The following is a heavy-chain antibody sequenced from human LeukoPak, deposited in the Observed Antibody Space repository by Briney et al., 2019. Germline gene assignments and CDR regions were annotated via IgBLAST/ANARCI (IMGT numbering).Heavy chain of an antibody. V-gene: IGHV3-20*04. CDR2: INWNGGST. J-gene: IGHJ4*02. Sequence: GGSLRLSCAASGFTFDDYGMSWVRQAPGKGLEWVSGINWNGGSTGYADSVKGRFTISRDNAKNSLYLQMNSLRVEDTALYFCAKDRSTFIPRGNFDSWGQGILVAVSS. CDR3: AKDRSTFIPRGNFDS. CDR1: GFTFDDYG. D-gene: IGHD2/OR15-2a*01.